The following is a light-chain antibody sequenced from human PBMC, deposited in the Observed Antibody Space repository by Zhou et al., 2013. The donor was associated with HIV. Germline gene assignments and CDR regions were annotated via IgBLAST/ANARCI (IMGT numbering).Light chain of an antibody. CDR2: SAS. CDR3: QQSSNTPYT. Sequence: DIQMTQSPSSLSASVGDRVTITCRADQSITNLLNWYQQRPGKAPQLLIFSASTLQSGVPSRFSGSGSGTDFTLTISSLQPEDFAVYFCQQSSNTPYTFGQGTKLE. V-gene: IGKV1-39*01. J-gene: IGKJ2*01. CDR1: QSITNL.